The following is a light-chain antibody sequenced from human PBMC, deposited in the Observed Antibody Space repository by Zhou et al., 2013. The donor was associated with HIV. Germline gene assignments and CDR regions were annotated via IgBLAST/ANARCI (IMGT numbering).Light chain of an antibody. J-gene: IGKJ4*01. CDR3: QQRSNWLT. V-gene: IGKV3D-20*02. CDR2: GAS. Sequence: DIVLTQSPGTLSLSPGERVTLSCRASESVRSGYLAWYQQTLGRAPRLLIYGASNRATGIPDRFSGSGSGTDFTLTISSPEPEDFAVYYCQQRSNWLTFGGGPRWRSN. CDR1: ESVRSGY.